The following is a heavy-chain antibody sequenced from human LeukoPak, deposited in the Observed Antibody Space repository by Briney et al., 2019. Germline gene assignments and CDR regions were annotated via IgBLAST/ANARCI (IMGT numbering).Heavy chain of an antibody. CDR2: VSWNSGSI. Sequence: GRSLTLSCAAAGFTFDDYAMHWVRQAPGKGLEWVSGVSWNSGSIGYADSVKGQFTISRDNAETSLYLKMNSLRAEDTALYYCAKGGPKGPDIQLWYGMDVWGQGTTVTVSS. CDR1: GFTFDDYA. J-gene: IGHJ6*02. V-gene: IGHV3-9*01. CDR3: AKGGPKGPDIQLWYGMDV. D-gene: IGHD5-18*01.